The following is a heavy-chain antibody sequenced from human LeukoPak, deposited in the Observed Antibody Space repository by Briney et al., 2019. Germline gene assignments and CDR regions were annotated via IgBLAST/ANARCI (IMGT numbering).Heavy chain of an antibody. CDR1: GGSISSGSYY. Sequence: SQTLSLTCTVSGGSISSGSYYWSWIRQPAGKGLEWIGRIYTSGSTNYNPSLKSRVTISVDTSKNHFSLKLSSVTAADTAVYYCARLRGGDYSSYNWFDPWGQGTLVTVSS. V-gene: IGHV4-61*02. J-gene: IGHJ5*02. CDR2: IYTSGST. CDR3: ARLRGGDYSSYNWFDP. D-gene: IGHD2-21*02.